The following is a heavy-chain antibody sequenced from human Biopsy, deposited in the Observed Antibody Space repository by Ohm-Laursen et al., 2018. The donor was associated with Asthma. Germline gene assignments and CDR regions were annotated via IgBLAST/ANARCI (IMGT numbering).Heavy chain of an antibody. CDR3: ARIPRRSGSYFVDY. Sequence: PSDTLFLTCTVSGDSITSGGCCWNWIRQHPGKGLEWIGYIHHSGTSYFNPSLKSRVSFSRDTSKNQFSLRLSSVTAADTAMYYCARIPRRSGSYFVDYWGQGTLVTVSS. V-gene: IGHV4-31*03. CDR1: GDSITSGGCC. D-gene: IGHD3-22*01. CDR2: IHHSGTS. J-gene: IGHJ4*02.